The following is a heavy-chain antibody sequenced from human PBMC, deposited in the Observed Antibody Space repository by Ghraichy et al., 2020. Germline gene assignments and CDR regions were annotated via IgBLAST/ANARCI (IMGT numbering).Heavy chain of an antibody. Sequence: GKSLNISCAASGFTFSSYAMSWVRQAPGRGLEWVSAISGSGGNTYYADSVKGRFTISRDSSKNTLYLQMNSLRAEDTAVYYCAKFSSGSGFPDAFDIWGQGTMVTVSS. D-gene: IGHD3-10*01. V-gene: IGHV3-23*01. CDR3: AKFSSGSGFPDAFDI. CDR1: GFTFSSYA. CDR2: ISGSGGNT. J-gene: IGHJ3*02.